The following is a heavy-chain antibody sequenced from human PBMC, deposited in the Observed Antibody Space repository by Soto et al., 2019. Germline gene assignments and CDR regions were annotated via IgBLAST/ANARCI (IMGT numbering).Heavy chain of an antibody. CDR3: ARTSGRYYDSSGYLGY. V-gene: IGHV1-2*02. CDR2: INPNSGGT. D-gene: IGHD3-22*01. Sequence: ASLKVSCKASGYTFTGYYMHWVRQAPGQGLEWMGWINPNSGGTNYAQKFQGRVTMTRDTSISTAYMELSRLRSDDTAVYYCARTSGRYYDSSGYLGYWGQGTLVTVSS. CDR1: GYTFTGYY. J-gene: IGHJ4*02.